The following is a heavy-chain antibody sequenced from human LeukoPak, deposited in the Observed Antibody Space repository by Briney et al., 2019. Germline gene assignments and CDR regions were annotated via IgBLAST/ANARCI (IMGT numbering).Heavy chain of an antibody. CDR1: GFTFNSYW. V-gene: IGHV3-7*01. CDR3: ARDAQHYYDSSGYYYGFDY. J-gene: IGHJ4*02. D-gene: IGHD3-22*01. Sequence: GGSLRLSCAASGFTFNSYWMSWVRQAPGKGLEWVANIRLDGSEKYYVDSVKGRFTISRDNAKNSLYLQMNSLRAEDTAVYYCARDAQHYYDSSGYYYGFDYWGQGTLVTVSS. CDR2: IRLDGSEK.